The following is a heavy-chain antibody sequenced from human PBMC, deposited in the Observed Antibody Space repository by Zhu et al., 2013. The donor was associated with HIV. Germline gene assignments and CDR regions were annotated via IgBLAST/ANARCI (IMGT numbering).Heavy chain of an antibody. D-gene: IGHD3-3*01. CDR2: IIPIFGTA. J-gene: IGHJ6*02. Sequence: QVQLVQSGAEVKKPGSSVKVSCKASGGTFSSYAISWVRQAPGQGLEWMGGIIPIFGTANYAQKFQGRVTITADESTSTAYMELSSLRSEDTAVYYCASSTRNDFWSGYYEGTTRSRMDVWGQGTTVTVSS. CDR3: ASSTRNDFWSGYYEGTTRSRMDV. CDR1: GGTFSSYA. V-gene: IGHV1-69*01.